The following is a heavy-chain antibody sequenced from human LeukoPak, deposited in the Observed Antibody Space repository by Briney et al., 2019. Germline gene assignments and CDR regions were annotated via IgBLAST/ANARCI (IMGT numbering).Heavy chain of an antibody. V-gene: IGHV1-69*13. CDR2: IIPPFVTA. J-gene: IGHJ4*02. CDR1: GGTFSNYG. CDR3: ATFGSGSPVFDC. Sequence: GASVKVSCKASGGTFSNYGVSWVRQAPGQGLEWMGRIIPPFVTANYAQKFQGRVTITADESTSTAYMELSILTSEDTAVYYRATFGSGSPVFDCWGQGTLVTVSS. D-gene: IGHD3-10*01.